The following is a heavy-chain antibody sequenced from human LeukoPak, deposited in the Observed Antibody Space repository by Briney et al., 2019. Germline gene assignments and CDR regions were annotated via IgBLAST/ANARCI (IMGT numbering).Heavy chain of an antibody. CDR3: AKLLRTYYYDSSGPRSN. D-gene: IGHD3-22*01. V-gene: IGHV3-23*01. J-gene: IGHJ4*02. Sequence: QSGGSLRLSCAASGFTFSSYAMSWVRQAPGKGLEWVSAISGSGGSTYYADSVKGRFTISRDNSKNTLYLQMNSLRAEDTAVYYCAKLLRTYYYDSSGPRSNWGQGTLVTVSS. CDR1: GFTFSSYA. CDR2: ISGSGGST.